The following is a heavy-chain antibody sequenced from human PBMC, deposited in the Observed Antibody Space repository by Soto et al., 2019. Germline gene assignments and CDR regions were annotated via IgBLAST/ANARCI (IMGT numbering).Heavy chain of an antibody. V-gene: IGHV4-34*01. Sequence: QVQLQQWGAGLLKPSETLSLTCAVYGGSFSGYSWNWIRQPPGKGLEWIGEINHSDSTNYNPSLKSRVTISVDTSKNQFSLKMSSVTAADTAVYYCARGPMLGWLDPWGQGILVTVSS. CDR1: GGSFSGYS. CDR2: INHSDST. CDR3: ARGPMLGWLDP. D-gene: IGHD3-10*02. J-gene: IGHJ5*02.